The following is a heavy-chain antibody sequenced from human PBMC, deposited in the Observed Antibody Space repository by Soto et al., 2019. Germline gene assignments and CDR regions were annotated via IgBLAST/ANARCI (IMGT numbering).Heavy chain of an antibody. D-gene: IGHD4-17*01. J-gene: IGHJ4*02. Sequence: QVQLQQWGAGLLKPSETLSLTCAVYGGSFSGYYWSWIRQPPGKGLEWIGEINHSGSTNYNPSLKSRVTISVDTSKNKFSLKLSSVAAAATAVYYCARGWTVTTGPLSHFDYWGQGALVTVSS. CDR3: ARGWTVTTGPLSHFDY. CDR2: INHSGST. CDR1: GGSFSGYY. V-gene: IGHV4-34*01.